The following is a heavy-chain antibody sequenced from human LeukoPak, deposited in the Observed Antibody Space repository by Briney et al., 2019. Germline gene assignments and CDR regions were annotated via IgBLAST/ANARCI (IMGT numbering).Heavy chain of an antibody. J-gene: IGHJ4*02. CDR1: GGTFSSYA. CDR2: VIPIFGTA. V-gene: IGHV1-69*05. CDR3: AAVRGIIDY. Sequence: GASVKVSCKASGGTFSSYAISWVRQAPGQGLEWMGGVIPIFGTANYAQKFQERVTITRDMSTSTAYMELSSLRSEDTAVYYCAAVRGIIDYWGQGTLVTVSS. D-gene: IGHD6-19*01.